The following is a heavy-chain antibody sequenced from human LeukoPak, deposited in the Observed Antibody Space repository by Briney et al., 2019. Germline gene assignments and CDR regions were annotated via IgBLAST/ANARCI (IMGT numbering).Heavy chain of an antibody. Sequence: PGGSLRLSCAASGFSFSNYAMHWVRQAPGKGLEWAAVISHDGNKKDYADSVKGRFTISRDNSKNTLYLQMNSLRAEDTAVYYCAKDPVTMVRGVKPNYFNYWGQGTLVTVSS. CDR2: ISHDGNKK. D-gene: IGHD3-10*01. CDR1: GFSFSNYA. J-gene: IGHJ4*02. V-gene: IGHV3-30-3*01. CDR3: AKDPVTMVRGVKPNYFNY.